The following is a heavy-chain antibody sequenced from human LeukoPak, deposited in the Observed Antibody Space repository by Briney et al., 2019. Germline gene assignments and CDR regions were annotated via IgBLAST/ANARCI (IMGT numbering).Heavy chain of an antibody. V-gene: IGHV4-38-2*01. D-gene: IGHD6-13*01. CDR3: AREVRAAAGLYYFDY. J-gene: IGHJ4*02. Sequence: SETLSLTCAVSGYSISSGYYWGWIRQPPGKGLEWIGSIYHSGSTYYNPSLKSRVTISVDTSKNQFSLKLSSVTAADTAVYYCAREVRAAAGLYYFDYWGQGTLVTVSS. CDR1: GYSISSGYY. CDR2: IYHSGST.